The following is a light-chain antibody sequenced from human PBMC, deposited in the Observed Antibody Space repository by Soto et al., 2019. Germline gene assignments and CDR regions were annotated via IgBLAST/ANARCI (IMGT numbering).Light chain of an antibody. CDR2: AAS. CDR1: QSISSY. J-gene: IGKJ1*01. V-gene: IGKV1-39*01. CDR3: QQSYSTPST. Sequence: DIQMTQSPSSVSASVGDRVTITCRASQSISSYLNWYQQKPGKVPKLLIYAASSLQSGVPSRFSGSGSGTDFTLTISSLQPEDFATYYCQQSYSTPSTFGQGTKVEIK.